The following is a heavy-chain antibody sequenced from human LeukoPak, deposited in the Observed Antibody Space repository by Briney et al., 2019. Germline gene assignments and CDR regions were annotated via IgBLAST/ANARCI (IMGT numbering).Heavy chain of an antibody. V-gene: IGHV3-23*01. CDR1: GFTFSSYA. J-gene: IGHJ3*02. CDR3: AKVREYDSSGNDAFDI. D-gene: IGHD3-22*01. Sequence: GGSLRLSCAASGFTFSSYAMSWVRQAPGKGLEWVSAISGSGGSTYYADSVKGRFTISRDNSKNTLYLQMNSLRAEDTAVYYCAKVREYDSSGNDAFDIWGQGTMVTVSS. CDR2: ISGSGGST.